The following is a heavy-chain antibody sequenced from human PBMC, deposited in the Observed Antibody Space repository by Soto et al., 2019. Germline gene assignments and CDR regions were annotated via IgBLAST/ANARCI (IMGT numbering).Heavy chain of an antibody. D-gene: IGHD5-12*01. V-gene: IGHV4-59*01. CDR1: GGSISSYY. CDR2: IYYSGST. J-gene: IGHJ4*02. CDR3: AREGGYSGYGHFDF. Sequence: SETLSLTCTVSGGSISSYYWSWIRQPPGKGLEWIGYIYYSGSTNYNPSLKSRVTISVDTSKNQFSLKLSSVTAADTAVYYCAREGGYSGYGHFDFWGQGTLVTVSS.